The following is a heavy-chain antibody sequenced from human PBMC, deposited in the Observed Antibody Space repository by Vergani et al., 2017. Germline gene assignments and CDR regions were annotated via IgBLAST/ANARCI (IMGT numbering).Heavy chain of an antibody. Sequence: QVQLQESGLGLVKPSQTLSLTCTVSGVSIRSYYWSWIRQPPGKGLEWIGYIYYSGSTNYNPSLNSRVTISVDTSKNQFSLKLGSVTAADTAVYYCAREGDGYPNRQLDYWGQGTLVTVSS. CDR3: AREGDGYPNRQLDY. CDR2: IYYSGST. CDR1: GVSIRSYY. V-gene: IGHV4-59*12. D-gene: IGHD5-24*01. J-gene: IGHJ4*02.